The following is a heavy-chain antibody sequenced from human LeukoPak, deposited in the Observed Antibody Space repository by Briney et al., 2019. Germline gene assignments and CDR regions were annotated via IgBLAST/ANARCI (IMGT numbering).Heavy chain of an antibody. V-gene: IGHV4-38-2*01. J-gene: IGHJ5*02. CDR1: GDSISSGHY. Sequence: PSETLSLTCAVSGDSISSGHYWAWIRQPPGKGLEWIGSIFHSGSTCRNPSLRSRVTISLNTSKNQFSLILSSMTAADTAVYYCARTSSVDTALVGVHWFDPWGQGTLVTVSS. CDR3: ARTSSVDTALVGVHWFDP. CDR2: IFHSGST. D-gene: IGHD5-18*01.